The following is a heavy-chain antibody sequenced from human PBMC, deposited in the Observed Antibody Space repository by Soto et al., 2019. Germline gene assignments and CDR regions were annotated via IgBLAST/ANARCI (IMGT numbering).Heavy chain of an antibody. Sequence: LRLSCAASGFTFSIHWMHWVHQATGKGLEWVAGIGTAGDTFYPDSVQGRFTISRENANNSFYLQVNSLRAGDTAVYYCARGILGPGDYYYGMDVWGQGTTVTVSS. CDR2: IGTAGDT. CDR3: ARGILGPGDYYYGMDV. CDR1: GFTFSIHW. V-gene: IGHV3-13*01. J-gene: IGHJ6*02. D-gene: IGHD7-27*01.